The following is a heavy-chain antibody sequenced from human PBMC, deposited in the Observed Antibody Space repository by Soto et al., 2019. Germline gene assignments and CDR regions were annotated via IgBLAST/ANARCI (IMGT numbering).Heavy chain of an antibody. Sequence: GGSLRLSCAASGFTFSSYSMNWVRQAPGKGLEWVSYISSSSSTIYYADSVKGRFTISRDNAKNSLYLQMNSLRAEDTAVYYCASASEDYKNWFDPWGQGTLVTVSS. V-gene: IGHV3-48*01. CDR3: ASASEDYKNWFDP. D-gene: IGHD4-4*01. J-gene: IGHJ5*02. CDR2: ISSSSSTI. CDR1: GFTFSSYS.